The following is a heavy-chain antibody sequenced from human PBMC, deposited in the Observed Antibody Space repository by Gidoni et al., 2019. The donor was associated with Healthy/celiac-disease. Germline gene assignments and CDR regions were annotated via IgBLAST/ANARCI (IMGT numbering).Heavy chain of an antibody. CDR3: CLDYGDD. CDR2: IKSKTDGGTT. CDR1: GFTFSNAW. J-gene: IGHJ4*02. Sequence: EVQLVEPGGGLVKPGGSLRLSWSASGFTFSNAWMSWVRQATGKGLEWVGRIKSKTDGGTTDYAAPVKGRFTISRDDSKNTLYLQMNSLKTEDTAVYYCCLDYGDDWGQGTLVTVSS. V-gene: IGHV3-15*01.